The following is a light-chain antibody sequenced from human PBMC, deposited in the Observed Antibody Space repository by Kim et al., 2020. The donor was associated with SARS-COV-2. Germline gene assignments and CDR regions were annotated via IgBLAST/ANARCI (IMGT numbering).Light chain of an antibody. V-gene: IGLV2-14*03. CDR2: DVT. Sequence: QSALTQPASVSGSPGQSITISCTGTSSDIGTYNYVSWYQQHPGNAPKLMIYDVTNRPSGVSDRFSGSKSGNTASLTISGLQAEDEADYHCSSYRSVGTLVVFGGGTKLTVL. CDR3: SSYRSVGTLVV. J-gene: IGLJ2*01. CDR1: SSDIGTYNY.